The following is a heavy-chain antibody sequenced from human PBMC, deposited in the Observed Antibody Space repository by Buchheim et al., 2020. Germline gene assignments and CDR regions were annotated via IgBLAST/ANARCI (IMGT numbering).Heavy chain of an antibody. J-gene: IGHJ4*02. Sequence: QVQLVESGGGVVQPGRSLRLSCAASGFTFSSYGMHWVRQAPGKGLEWVAVIWYDGSNKYYADSVKGRFTISRDNSKNTLYLQMNSLRVEDTAIYYCAKDRQPDSVWGFDYWGQGTL. D-gene: IGHD6-19*01. CDR2: IWYDGSNK. V-gene: IGHV3-33*06. CDR1: GFTFSSYG. CDR3: AKDRQPDSVWGFDY.